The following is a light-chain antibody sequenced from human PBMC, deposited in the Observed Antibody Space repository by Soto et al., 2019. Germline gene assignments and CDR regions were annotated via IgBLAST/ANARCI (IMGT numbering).Light chain of an antibody. CDR2: EVS. V-gene: IGLV2-8*01. CDR1: RIDAGAYNY. CDR3: SSYAGTNNLLYV. J-gene: IGLJ1*01. Sequence: PVLTQPPSASGSPGQSVPVSCSGTRIDAGAYNYVSWYQQHPGKAPRLLIYEVSQRPSGVPDRFSGSKSANTASLTVSGLQPEDEADYYCSSYAGTNNLLYVFGTGTKVTVL.